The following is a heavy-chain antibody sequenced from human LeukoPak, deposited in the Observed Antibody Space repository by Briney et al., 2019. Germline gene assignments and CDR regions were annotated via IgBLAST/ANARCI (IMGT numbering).Heavy chain of an antibody. J-gene: IGHJ4*02. CDR3: AREVYRGLYYGSGMGYYFDY. D-gene: IGHD3-10*01. V-gene: IGHV1-69*05. Sequence: ASVKVSCKASGGTFSSYAISWVRQAPGQGLEWMGGIIPIFGTANYAQKFQGRVTITTDESTSTAYMELSGLRSEDTAVYYCAREVYRGLYYGSGMGYYFDYWGQGTLVTVSS. CDR1: GGTFSSYA. CDR2: IIPIFGTA.